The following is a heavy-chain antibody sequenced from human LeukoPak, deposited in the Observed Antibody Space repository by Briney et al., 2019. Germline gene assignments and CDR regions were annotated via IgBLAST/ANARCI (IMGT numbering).Heavy chain of an antibody. CDR1: GDSISGFH. CDR2: IYYSGST. J-gene: IGHJ5*02. D-gene: IGHD1-26*01. Sequence: SETLSLTCTVSGDSISGFHWSWIRQPPGKGLEWIGYIYYSGSTNYNPSLKSRVTISVDTSKNQFSLKLSSVTAADTAVYYCARGIVGATVHWFDPWGQGTLVTVSS. V-gene: IGHV4-59*08. CDR3: ARGIVGATVHWFDP.